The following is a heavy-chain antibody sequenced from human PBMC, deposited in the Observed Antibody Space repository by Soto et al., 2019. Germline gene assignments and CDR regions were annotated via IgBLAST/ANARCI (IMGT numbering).Heavy chain of an antibody. CDR1: GFIFRNYA. Sequence: PGGSLRLSCSVSGFIFRNYAMHWVRQAPGKGLEFVSAISANGGSTYYAESVKAKFTISRDNSKNTLYLQMTSLSAEDTAVYYCLKTGGGYDSSGSYRGALDIWGQGTLVTVSS. CDR3: LKTGGGYDSSGSYRGALDI. V-gene: IGHV3-64D*06. CDR2: ISANGGST. J-gene: IGHJ3*02. D-gene: IGHD3-22*01.